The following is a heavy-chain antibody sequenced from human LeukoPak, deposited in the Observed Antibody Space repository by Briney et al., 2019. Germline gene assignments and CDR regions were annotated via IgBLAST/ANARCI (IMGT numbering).Heavy chain of an antibody. CDR2: IYHSGST. D-gene: IGHD2-2*01. CDR3: ARVCSSTSCYLGAFDI. V-gene: IGHV4-4*02. CDR1: GGSISSSNW. Sequence: SGTLSLTCAVSGGSISSSNWWSWVRQPPGKGLEGIGEIYHSGSTNYNPSLKSRVTISVDKSKNQFSLKLSSVTAADTAVYYCARVCSSTSCYLGAFDIWGQGTMVTVSS. J-gene: IGHJ3*02.